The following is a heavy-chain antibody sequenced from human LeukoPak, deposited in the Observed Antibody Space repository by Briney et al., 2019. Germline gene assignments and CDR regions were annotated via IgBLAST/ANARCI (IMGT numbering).Heavy chain of an antibody. D-gene: IGHD1-20*01. CDR2: INEDGSQK. V-gene: IGHV3-7*01. Sequence: GGSLRLTCVDSGFTLSSSWLTWVRQAPGEGMEWVANINEDGSQKNYVGSVKGRFTISRDNSKNSLYLQMNSLRVEDTAVYYCARDRAYNRFDYWGQGTLVTVSS. CDR1: GFTLSSSW. CDR3: ARDRAYNRFDY. J-gene: IGHJ4*02.